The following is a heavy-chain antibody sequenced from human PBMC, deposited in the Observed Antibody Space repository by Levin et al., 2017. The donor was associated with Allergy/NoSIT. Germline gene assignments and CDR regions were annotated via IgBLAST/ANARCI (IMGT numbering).Heavy chain of an antibody. CDR3: VISPRGNSDH. V-gene: IGHV5-10-1*01. CDR1: RNTFSSYW. CDR2: IDPSDSYT. Sequence: NSGGSLRLSCKVSRNTFSSYWISWVRQMPGKGLEWMGRIDPSDSYTSYSPSFQGHVTISADRSTSTADLQWNSLKASDTAIYYCVISPRGNSDHWGQGTKVTVSS. D-gene: IGHD4-23*01. J-gene: IGHJ3*01.